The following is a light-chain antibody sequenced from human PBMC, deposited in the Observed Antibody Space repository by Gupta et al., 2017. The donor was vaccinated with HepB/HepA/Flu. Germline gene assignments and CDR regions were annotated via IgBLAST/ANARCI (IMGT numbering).Light chain of an antibody. CDR3: QQYDTLSRT. Sequence: DIVLTQSPGTLSLSPGERATLSCRASQSVNNNYLAWYQQKPGQAPRLLIYGASNRATGIPDRFSGSGSGTDFTLTISRLESEDSAVYYCQQYDTLSRTFGQGTKVEIK. CDR1: QSVNNNY. V-gene: IGKV3-20*01. J-gene: IGKJ1*01. CDR2: GAS.